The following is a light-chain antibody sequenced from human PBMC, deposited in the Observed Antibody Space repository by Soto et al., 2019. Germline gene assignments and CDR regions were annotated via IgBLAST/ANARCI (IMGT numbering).Light chain of an antibody. Sequence: TQSPATLSVSPRERATRSCRTSLSVSVYLDWYQQKPGQAPRLLIYDISTRATGVPARFSGSGSGTEVTLTISGLQSEDFALYFCQQYNNWPFSFGQGTRLEI. J-gene: IGKJ5*01. V-gene: IGKV3-15*01. CDR3: QQYNNWPFS. CDR1: LSVSVY. CDR2: DIS.